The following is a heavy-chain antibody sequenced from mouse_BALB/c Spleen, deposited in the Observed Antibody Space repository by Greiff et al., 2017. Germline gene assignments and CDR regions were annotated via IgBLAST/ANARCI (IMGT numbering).Heavy chain of an antibody. V-gene: IGHV14-3*02. CDR1: GFNIKDTY. J-gene: IGHJ2*01. CDR2: IDPANGNT. CDR3: ARGDGYYEGFDY. D-gene: IGHD2-3*01. Sequence: EVQLQQSGAELVKPGASVKLSCTASGFNIKDTYMHWVKQRPEQGLEWIGRIDPANGNTKYDPKFQGKATITADTSSNTAYLQLSSLTSEDTAVYYCARGDGYYEGFDYWGQGTTLTVSS.